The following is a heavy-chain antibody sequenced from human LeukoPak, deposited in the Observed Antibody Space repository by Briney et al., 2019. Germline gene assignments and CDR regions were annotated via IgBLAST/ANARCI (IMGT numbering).Heavy chain of an antibody. J-gene: IGHJ4*02. V-gene: IGHV3-23*01. CDR3: ATYSSGYYYFDY. Sequence: GGSLRLSCAASGFTFSSYSMSWVRQAPGKGLEWVSAISGSGGSTYYADSVKGRFTISRDNSKNTLYLQMNSLRAEDTAVYYCATYSSGYYYFDYWGQGTLVTVSS. D-gene: IGHD3-22*01. CDR2: ISGSGGST. CDR1: GFTFSSYS.